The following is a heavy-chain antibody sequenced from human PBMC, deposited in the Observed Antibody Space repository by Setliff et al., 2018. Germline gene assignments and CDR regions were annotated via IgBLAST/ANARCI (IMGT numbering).Heavy chain of an antibody. V-gene: IGHV3-48*04. Sequence: GGSLRLSCAASGFTFSRYWMSWVRQAPGKGLEWVSYISSSGSTIYYADSVKGRFTISRDNAKNSLYLQMNSLRAEDTAVYYCARDHNYAYDYWGQGTLVTVSS. CDR1: GFTFSRYW. CDR2: ISSSGSTI. CDR3: ARDHNYAYDY. D-gene: IGHD1-1*01. J-gene: IGHJ4*02.